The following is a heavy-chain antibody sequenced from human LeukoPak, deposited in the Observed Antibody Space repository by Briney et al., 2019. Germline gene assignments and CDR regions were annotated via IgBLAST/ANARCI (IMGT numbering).Heavy chain of an antibody. D-gene: IGHD3-22*01. CDR3: AKKLGGYYYDSTPWFDP. J-gene: IGHJ5*02. Sequence: GGSLRLSCAASGFTFSSYGMHWVRQAPGKGLEWVAVISYDGSNKYYADSVKGRFTISRDNSKNTLYLQMNSLRAEDTAVYYCAKKLGGYYYDSTPWFDPWGQGTLVTVSS. CDR1: GFTFSSYG. CDR2: ISYDGSNK. V-gene: IGHV3-30*18.